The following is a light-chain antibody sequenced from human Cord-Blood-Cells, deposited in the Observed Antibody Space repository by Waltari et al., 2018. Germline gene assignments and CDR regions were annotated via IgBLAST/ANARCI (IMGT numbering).Light chain of an antibody. V-gene: IGKV3-20*01. Sequence: EIVLTQSPGTLSLSPGERATLSCRASQSVSSSYLAWYQHKPGQAPRLLIYGASSRATVIPDRFSGSGSGTDFTLTISRLEPEDFAVYYCQQYGSSPYTFGQGTKLEIK. CDR3: QQYGSSPYT. J-gene: IGKJ2*01. CDR1: QSVSSSY. CDR2: GAS.